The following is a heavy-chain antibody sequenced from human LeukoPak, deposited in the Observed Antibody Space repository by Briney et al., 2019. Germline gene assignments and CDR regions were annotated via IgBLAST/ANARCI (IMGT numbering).Heavy chain of an antibody. D-gene: IGHD3-22*01. CDR3: ARRGDYYERGYYFDY. V-gene: IGHV3-21*01. CDR2: ISSSSSYI. Sequence: PGGSLSFSCAPSGFAFSSYSLNWARQAPGKGLEWVSSISSSSSYIYYADSVRGRFTISRDNAKNSLYLQMNSMRAEDTAVYYCARRGDYYERGYYFDYWGQGTLVTVSS. J-gene: IGHJ4*02. CDR1: GFAFSSYS.